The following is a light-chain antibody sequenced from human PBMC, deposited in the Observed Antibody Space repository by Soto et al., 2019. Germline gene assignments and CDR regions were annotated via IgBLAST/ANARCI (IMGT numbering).Light chain of an antibody. V-gene: IGKV3-11*01. CDR1: QSVDAY. J-gene: IGKJ1*01. Sequence: EIVLTQSPATLSLSPGERATLSCRASQSVDAYLAWYQQRPGQAPRLLIFDASNRATGIPTRFSGSGSGTDFTLTISSLEPEDFAVYYCQQRSNWAPTFGQGTKV. CDR2: DAS. CDR3: QQRSNWAPT.